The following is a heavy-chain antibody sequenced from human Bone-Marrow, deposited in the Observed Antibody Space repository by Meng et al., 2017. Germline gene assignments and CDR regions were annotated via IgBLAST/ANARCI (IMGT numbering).Heavy chain of an antibody. CDR1: GFTLSSYW. Sequence: GESLKISCAAPGFTLSSYWMSWVRQAPGKGLEWVANIKQDGSEKYYVDSVKDRFTISRDNAQNSLYLQMNSLRAEDTAVYYCARLVAYSISWYFDYWGQVTLVTVSS. D-gene: IGHD6-13*01. CDR2: IKQDGSEK. J-gene: IGHJ4*02. CDR3: ARLVAYSISWYFDY. V-gene: IGHV3-7*01.